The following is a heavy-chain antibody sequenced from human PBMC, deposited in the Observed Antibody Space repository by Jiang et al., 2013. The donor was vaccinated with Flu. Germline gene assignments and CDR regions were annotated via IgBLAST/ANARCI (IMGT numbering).Heavy chain of an antibody. CDR1: GFTFRIYA. D-gene: IGHD6-19*01. CDR3: AKDPKYSSGGGWFDP. CDR2: ISGSGGNT. Sequence: VQLLESGGGLVQPGGSLRLSCAASGFTFRIYAMNWVRQAPGKGLEWVSIISGSGGNTHYADSVKGRFTISRDNSKNTLYLQMNSLRAEDTAVYYCAKDPKYSSGGGWFDPWGQGTLVTVSS. J-gene: IGHJ5*02. V-gene: IGHV3-23*01.